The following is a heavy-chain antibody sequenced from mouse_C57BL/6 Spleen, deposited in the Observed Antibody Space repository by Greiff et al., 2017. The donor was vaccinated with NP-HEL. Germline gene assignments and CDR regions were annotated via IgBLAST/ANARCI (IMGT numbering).Heavy chain of an antibody. Sequence: VQLQQSGAELVKPGASVKLSSKASGYTFTSYWMHWVKQRPGRGLEWIGRIDPNSGGTKYNEKFKSKATLTVDKPSSTAYMQLSSLTSEDSAVYYCARGGLTTVVADWYFDVWGTGTTVTVSS. CDR3: ARGGLTTVVADWYFDV. CDR2: IDPNSGGT. V-gene: IGHV1-62-3*01. J-gene: IGHJ1*03. CDR1: GYTFTSYW. D-gene: IGHD1-1*01.